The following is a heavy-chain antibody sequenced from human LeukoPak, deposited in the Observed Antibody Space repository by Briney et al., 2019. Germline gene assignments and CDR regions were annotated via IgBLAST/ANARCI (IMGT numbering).Heavy chain of an antibody. CDR2: IYTSGST. CDR3: ARSATYSNRFDYYYYYMDV. J-gene: IGHJ6*03. D-gene: IGHD4-11*01. CDR1: GGSISSSSYY. V-gene: IGHV4-61*02. Sequence: SETLSLTCTVSGGSISSSSYYWSWIRQPAGKGLEWIGRIYTSGSTNYNPSLKSRVTISVDTSKNQFSLKLSSVTAADTAVYYCARSATYSNRFDYYYYYMDVWGKGTTVTVSS.